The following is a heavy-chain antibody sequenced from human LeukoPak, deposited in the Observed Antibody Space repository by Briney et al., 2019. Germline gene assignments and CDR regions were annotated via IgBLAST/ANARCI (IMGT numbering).Heavy chain of an antibody. Sequence: EASVKVSCTASGYTFTGYDINWVRQATGQGLEWMGWMNPNSGNTGYAQKFQGRVTMTRNTSISTAYMELSSLRSEDTAVYYCARGLSKITMMDRNWFDPWGQGTPVTVSS. D-gene: IGHD3-22*01. CDR3: ARGLSKITMMDRNWFDP. CDR1: GYTFTGYD. V-gene: IGHV1-8*01. J-gene: IGHJ5*02. CDR2: MNPNSGNT.